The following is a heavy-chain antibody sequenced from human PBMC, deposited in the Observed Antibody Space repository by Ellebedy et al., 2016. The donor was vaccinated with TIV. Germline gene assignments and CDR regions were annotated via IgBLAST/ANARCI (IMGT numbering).Heavy chain of an antibody. CDR3: AKGRSGTYIHHAFDY. D-gene: IGHD1-14*01. Sequence: GESLKISCAASGFTFSSSAMSWVRQAPGKGLEWVSGFGVSGDTTYYTDSVKGRFTISRDNSRNTLYLQMNSLRVEDKAIYYCAKGRSGTYIHHAFDYWGQGTLVTVSS. CDR1: GFTFSSSA. CDR2: FGVSGDTT. V-gene: IGHV3-23*01. J-gene: IGHJ4*02.